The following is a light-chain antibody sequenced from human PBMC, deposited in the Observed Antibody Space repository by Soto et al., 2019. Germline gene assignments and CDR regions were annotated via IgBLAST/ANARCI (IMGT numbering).Light chain of an antibody. V-gene: IGKV1-6*02. CDR3: LQDDTYPLT. CDR2: GAS. CDR1: QDIRSD. Sequence: AIQMTQSPSSLSASVGDRVTVTCRVSQDIRSDLGWYQQKPGKAPQLLIYGASRLQSGVPSRFSGSGSGTDFTLTISSLQPEDFATYYCLQDDTYPLTFGGGTKV. J-gene: IGKJ4*01.